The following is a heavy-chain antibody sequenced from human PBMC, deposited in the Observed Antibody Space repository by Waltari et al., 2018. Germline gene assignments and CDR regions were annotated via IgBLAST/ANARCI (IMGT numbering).Heavy chain of an antibody. CDR3: AGAEKYCSSTSCLDSGSWYLDY. J-gene: IGHJ4*02. D-gene: IGHD2-2*01. CDR1: GFTFSSST. V-gene: IGHV3-21*01. CDR2: ISSSSSYI. Sequence: EVQLVESGGGLAKPGGSLRLPCAASGFTFSSSTIDWVRQAPGNGPEWVASISSSSSYIYYADSVKSRFTISRDNAKNSLYLQMNSLGAEDTAVYYCAGAEKYCSSTSCLDSGSWYLDYWGQGTLVTVSS.